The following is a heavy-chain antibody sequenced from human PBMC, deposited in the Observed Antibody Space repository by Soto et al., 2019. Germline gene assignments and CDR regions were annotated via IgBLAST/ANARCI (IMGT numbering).Heavy chain of an antibody. D-gene: IGHD2-21*02. V-gene: IGHV1-2*04. CDR1: GYTFTGYY. J-gene: IGHJ3*02. CDR3: ARAIVVVTAALDAFDI. CDR2: INPNSGGT. Sequence: AASVKVSCKASGYTFTGYYMHWVRQAPGQGLEWMGWINPNSGGTNHAQKFQGWVTMTRDTSISTAYMELSRLRSDDTAVYYCARAIVVVTAALDAFDIWGQGTMVTVSS.